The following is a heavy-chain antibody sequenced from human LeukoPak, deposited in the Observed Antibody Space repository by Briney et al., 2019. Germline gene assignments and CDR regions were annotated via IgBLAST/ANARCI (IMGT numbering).Heavy chain of an antibody. J-gene: IGHJ4*02. Sequence: ASVNVSCKASRYTFTNYYMHWVRQAPEQGLEWMGIINPTGGSPSYAQKCQGRVTMTRDTSTSTVYMELSSLRSEGTAVYYCARVGAGGIRRIAAARLAFDYWGQGTLVTVSS. CDR3: ARVGAGGIRRIAAARLAFDY. V-gene: IGHV1-46*01. D-gene: IGHD6-13*01. CDR2: INPTGGSP. CDR1: RYTFTNYY.